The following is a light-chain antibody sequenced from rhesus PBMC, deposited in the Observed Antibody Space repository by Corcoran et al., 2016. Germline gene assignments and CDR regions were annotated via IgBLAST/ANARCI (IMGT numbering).Light chain of an antibody. CDR3: QQYSSRPYS. CDR2: QAA. Sequence: DIQMTQSPSSLSASVGDTVTITCRASQGISSWLAWYQQKQGKAPKLLIYQAASLQRGVPSRFSGSGSGTDFTLTISSLQSEDFATYYCQQYSSRPYSFGQGTKVEIK. J-gene: IGKJ2*01. CDR1: QGISSW. V-gene: IGKV1-22*01.